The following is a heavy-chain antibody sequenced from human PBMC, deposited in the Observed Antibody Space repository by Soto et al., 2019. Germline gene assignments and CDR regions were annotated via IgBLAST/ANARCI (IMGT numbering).Heavy chain of an antibody. CDR2: IYYSGST. Sequence: SETLSLTCNFSGCSISSGDYYWSWIRQPPGKGLEWIGYIYYSGSTYYNPSLKSRVTISVDTPKNQFSLKLSSVTAADTAVYYCARRYGASFDYWGQGTLVTVSS. D-gene: IGHD4-17*01. V-gene: IGHV4-30-4*01. CDR1: GCSISSGDYY. J-gene: IGHJ4*02. CDR3: ARRYGASFDY.